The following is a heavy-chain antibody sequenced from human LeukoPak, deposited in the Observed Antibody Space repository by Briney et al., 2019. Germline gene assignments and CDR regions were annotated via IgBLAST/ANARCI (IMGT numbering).Heavy chain of an antibody. Sequence: SETLSLTCTVSGGSISSGDYYWSWIRQPPGKGLEWIVYIYYSGSTYYNPSLKSRVTISVDTSKNQFSLKLSSVTAADTAVYYCARAIETDVDGDWFDPWGQGTLVTVSS. CDR3: ARAIETDVDGDWFDP. J-gene: IGHJ5*02. V-gene: IGHV4-30-4*01. CDR1: GGSISSGDYY. D-gene: IGHD1-14*01. CDR2: IYYSGST.